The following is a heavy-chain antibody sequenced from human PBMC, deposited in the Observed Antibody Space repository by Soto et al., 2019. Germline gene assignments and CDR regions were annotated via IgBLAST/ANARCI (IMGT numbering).Heavy chain of an antibody. CDR1: GYTFTVYY. J-gene: IGHJ6*02. V-gene: IGHV1-2*02. CDR2: INPNSGDT. CDR3: ARLEGGDYGMDV. D-gene: IGHD1-1*01. Sequence: GASVKVSCKASGYTFTVYYIHCVRRAPGQGLEWMGWINPNSGDTSYAQKFQGRVTMTGDTSISTAYMALNSLRSDDTAVYYCARLEGGDYGMDVWGQGTTVTVSS.